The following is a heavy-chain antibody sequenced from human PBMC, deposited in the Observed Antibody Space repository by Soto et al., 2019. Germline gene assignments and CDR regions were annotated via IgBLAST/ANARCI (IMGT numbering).Heavy chain of an antibody. Sequence: QVQLQESGPGLVKPSETLSLTCTVSGGSISSYYWSWIRQPPGKGLEWIGYIYYSGSTNYNPSLKSRVTISVDTSKNQFSLKLSSVTAADTAVYYCARDGYSYYYGMDVWGQGTTVTVSS. D-gene: IGHD5-18*01. CDR3: ARDGYSYYYGMDV. CDR2: IYYSGST. CDR1: GGSISSYY. V-gene: IGHV4-59*01. J-gene: IGHJ6*02.